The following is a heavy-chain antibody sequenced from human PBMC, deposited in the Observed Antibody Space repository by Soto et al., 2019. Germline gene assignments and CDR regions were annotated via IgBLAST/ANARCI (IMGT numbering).Heavy chain of an antibody. CDR1: GFTFSSYA. D-gene: IGHD3-3*01. CDR3: AKNRKNTIFGVVMGGMDV. J-gene: IGHJ6*02. CDR2: ISGSGGST. V-gene: IGHV3-23*01. Sequence: EVQLLESGGGLVQPGGSLRLSCAASGFTFSSYAMSWVRQAPGKGLEWVSAISGSGGSTYYADSVKGRFTISRDNSKNTLYLQMNSLGAEDTAVYYCAKNRKNTIFGVVMGGMDVWGQGTTVTVSS.